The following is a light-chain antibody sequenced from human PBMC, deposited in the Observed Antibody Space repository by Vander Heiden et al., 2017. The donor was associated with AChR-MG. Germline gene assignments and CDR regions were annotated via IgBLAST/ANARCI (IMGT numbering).Light chain of an antibody. Sequence: QSVLTQPPSASGTPGQRVTISCSGSSSNIGSNTVNWYQKLPGTAPKLRVVSNNQRPSGVPDRFSGSKSGTAAFLAISGLQSEDEADYYGAAWDDSLNGGVFGGGTKLTVL. CDR3: AAWDDSLNGGV. V-gene: IGLV1-44*01. CDR2: SNN. J-gene: IGLJ3*02. CDR1: SSNIGSNT.